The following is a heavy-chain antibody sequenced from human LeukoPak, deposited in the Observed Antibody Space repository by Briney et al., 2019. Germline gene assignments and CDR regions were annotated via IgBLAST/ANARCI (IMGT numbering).Heavy chain of an antibody. V-gene: IGHV3-21*01. D-gene: IGHD6-13*01. CDR2: ISWRSSDI. CDR1: GFTLSSYN. CDR3: ARDYTTTWYLGYLHMDV. J-gene: IGHJ6*03. Sequence: GGSLRLSCVASGFTLSSYNMKWVRQAPGKRLEGVSSISWRSSDIEDADSVKGRFTISRDIDKKSLYLQMNSLRVEDTAVYYCARDYTTTWYLGYLHMDVWGKRTTVTAAS.